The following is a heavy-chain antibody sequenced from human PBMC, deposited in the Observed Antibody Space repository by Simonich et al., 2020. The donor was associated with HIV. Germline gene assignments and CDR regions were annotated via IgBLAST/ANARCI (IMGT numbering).Heavy chain of an antibody. CDR1: GYSFTNYA. CDR2: TNTNTGNP. D-gene: IGHD7-27*01. J-gene: IGHJ4*02. Sequence: QVQLVQSGSELKKPGASVKVSCKASGYSFTNYAMHWVRQAPGTGHDGMGWTNTNTGNPTNAQAFTGRFVFSLDTSVSTAYLRISGLKAEDTAVYYCATGAPWGIDDWGQGTLVTVSS. CDR3: ATGAPWGIDD. V-gene: IGHV7-4-1*02.